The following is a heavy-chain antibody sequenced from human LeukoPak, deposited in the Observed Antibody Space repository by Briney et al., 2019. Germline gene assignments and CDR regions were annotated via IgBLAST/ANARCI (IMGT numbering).Heavy chain of an antibody. CDR2: IKQDGSEK. Sequence: GGSLRLSCAASGFTFSSYWMSWVRQAPGKGLEWVANIKQDGSEKYYVDSVKGRFTISRDNAKNSLYLQMNSRRAEDTALYYCARGSTGSYVPGDFDYWGQGTLVTVSS. J-gene: IGHJ4*02. CDR3: ARGSTGSYVPGDFDY. D-gene: IGHD1-26*01. V-gene: IGHV3-7*03. CDR1: GFTFSSYW.